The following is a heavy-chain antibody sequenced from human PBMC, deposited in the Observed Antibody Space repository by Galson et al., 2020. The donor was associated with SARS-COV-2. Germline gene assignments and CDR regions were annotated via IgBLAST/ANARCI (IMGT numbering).Heavy chain of an antibody. J-gene: IGHJ4*02. Sequence: GASLKISCAASGFTFSSSWMHWVRQAPGKALVWVSRINSDGSSTSYADSVKGRFPISRDNAKNTLYLQMNSLRAEDTAVYYCARVGTHSGWKYDFDYWGQGSLVTVSS. CDR2: INSDGSST. V-gene: IGHV3-74*01. CDR1: GFTFSSSW. CDR3: ARVGTHSGWKYDFDY. D-gene: IGHD6-19*01.